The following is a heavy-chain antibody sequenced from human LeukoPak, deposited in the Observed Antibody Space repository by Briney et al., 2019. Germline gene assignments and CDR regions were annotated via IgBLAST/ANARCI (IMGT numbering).Heavy chain of an antibody. Sequence: GGSLRLSCAASGFTFSNYWMTWVRQAPGKGLEWVANIGQDGGEKYYVDSVKGRFTISRDNAKNSLYLQMNRLRAEDTAVYYCARDRGYSYGFGFDYWGQGTLVTVSS. J-gene: IGHJ4*02. CDR3: ARDRGYSYGFGFDY. V-gene: IGHV3-7*01. CDR2: IGQDGGEK. CDR1: GFTFSNYW. D-gene: IGHD5-18*01.